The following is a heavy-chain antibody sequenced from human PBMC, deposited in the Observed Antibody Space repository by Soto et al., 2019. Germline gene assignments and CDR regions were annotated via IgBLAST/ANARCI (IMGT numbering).Heavy chain of an antibody. J-gene: IGHJ4*02. D-gene: IGHD6-13*01. V-gene: IGHV3-73*02. CDR2: IRSKANSYAT. CDR3: TRRITAAAGDY. Sequence: EVQLVESGGGLVQPGGSLKVSCAASGLTFSGSAIHWVRQASGKGLEWVGRIRSKANSYATAYGASVKGRFTISRDDSKNTAYLQMNSLKTEDTAVYYCTRRITAAAGDYWGQGTLVTVSS. CDR1: GLTFSGSA.